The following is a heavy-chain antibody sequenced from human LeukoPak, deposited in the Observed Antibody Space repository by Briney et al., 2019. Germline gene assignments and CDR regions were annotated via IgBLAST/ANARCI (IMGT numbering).Heavy chain of an antibody. CDR1: GGSFSGYY. CDR3: ARASYDSSGYRFDY. V-gene: IGHV4-34*01. D-gene: IGHD3-22*01. Sequence: PSETLSLTCAVYGGSFSGYYWSWIRQPPGKGLEWIGEINHSGSTNYNPSLKSRVTISVDTSKNQFSLKLSSVTAADTAVYYCARASYDSSGYRFDYWGQGTLVTVSS. J-gene: IGHJ4*02. CDR2: INHSGST.